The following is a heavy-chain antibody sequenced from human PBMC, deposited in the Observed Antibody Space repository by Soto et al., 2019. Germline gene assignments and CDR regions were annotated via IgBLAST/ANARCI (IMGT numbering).Heavy chain of an antibody. J-gene: IGHJ5*02. D-gene: IGHD3-3*01. Sequence: SETLSLTCTVSGGSISSSSYYWGWIRQPPGKGLEWIGSIYYSGSTYYNPSLKSRVTISVDTSKNQFSLKLSSVTAADTAVYYCARGWGGKSGYRNWFDPWGQGTLVTVSS. CDR1: GGSISSSSYY. CDR2: IYYSGST. CDR3: ARGWGGKSGYRNWFDP. V-gene: IGHV4-39*01.